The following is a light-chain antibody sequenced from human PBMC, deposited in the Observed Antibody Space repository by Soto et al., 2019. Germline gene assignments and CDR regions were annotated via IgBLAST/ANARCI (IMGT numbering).Light chain of an antibody. V-gene: IGLV1-40*01. CDR2: DNN. CDR3: QAYDSSLSGSYV. J-gene: IGLJ1*01. CDR1: SSNIGAGYD. Sequence: QSVLTQPPSVSGAPGQRVTISCSGSSSNIGAGYDVHWYQQVPGTAPKLLIYDNNNRPSGVPDRFSASTSDTSASLAITGRQAEDEADYYCQAYDSSLSGSYVFGTGTKLTVL.